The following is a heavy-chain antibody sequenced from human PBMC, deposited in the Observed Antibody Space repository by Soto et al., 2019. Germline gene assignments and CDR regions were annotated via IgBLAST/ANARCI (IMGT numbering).Heavy chain of an antibody. CDR3: AGPGYSYGRIPNYYSYSGMDF. Sequence: QVQLVQSGAEVKKPGASVKVSCKASGYTFTSYAMHWVRQAPGQRLEWMGWINAGNGNTKYSQKFQGRVTLTRDTSPSTSYMELSSRRSEDTAVYYCAGPGYSYGRIPNYYSYSGMDFWVQCPTVTASS. V-gene: IGHV1-3*01. CDR1: GYTFTSYA. J-gene: IGHJ6*02. CDR2: INAGNGNT. D-gene: IGHD5-18*01.